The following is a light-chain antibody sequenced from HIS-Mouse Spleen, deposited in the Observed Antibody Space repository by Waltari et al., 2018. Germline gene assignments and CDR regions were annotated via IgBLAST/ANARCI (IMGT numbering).Light chain of an antibody. CDR3: YSTDSSGNHRV. Sequence: SYELTQPPSPPGSPRQTARITCTGEALQKKYAYRSQQKSGQAPVLVIYEDSKRPAGIPERCSGSSSGTMATLTISGAQVEDEADYYCYSTDSSGNHRVFGGGTKLTVL. J-gene: IGLJ2*01. CDR1: ALQKKY. CDR2: EDS. V-gene: IGLV3-10*01.